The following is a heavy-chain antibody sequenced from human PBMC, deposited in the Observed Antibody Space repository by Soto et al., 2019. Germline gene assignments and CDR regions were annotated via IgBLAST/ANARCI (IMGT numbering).Heavy chain of an antibody. CDR3: ARDWGPYWFDP. CDR1: GGSISSYY. CDR2: IYYSGST. V-gene: IGHV4-59*12. J-gene: IGHJ5*02. Sequence: SETLSLTCTVSGGSISSYYWSWIRQHPGKGLEWIGYIYYSGSTYYNPSLKSRVTRSVDTSKNQFSLKLSSVTAADKAVYYCARDWGPYWFDPWGQGILVTVSS. D-gene: IGHD3-16*01.